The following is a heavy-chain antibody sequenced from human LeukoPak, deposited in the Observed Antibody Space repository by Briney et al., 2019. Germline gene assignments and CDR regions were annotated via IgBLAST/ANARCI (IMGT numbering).Heavy chain of an antibody. CDR2: IYSGGST. Sequence: GGSLRLSCAASGFTVSSDYMSWVRQAPGKGLEWVSVIYSGGSTYYADSVKGRFTISRDKSKNTVYLQMNSLRFEDTAMYYCARNWLGPWVRGTLVTVS. V-gene: IGHV3-53*05. CDR3: ARNWLGP. J-gene: IGHJ5*02. CDR1: GFTVSSDY.